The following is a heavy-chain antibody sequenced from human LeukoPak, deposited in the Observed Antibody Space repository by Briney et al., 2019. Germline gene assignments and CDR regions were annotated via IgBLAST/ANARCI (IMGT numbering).Heavy chain of an antibody. J-gene: IGHJ6*03. D-gene: IGHD4-17*01. Sequence: PGGSLRLSCAASGFTFSSYGLHWVRQAPGKGLEWVAFIRYDGSSKYYADSVKGRFTISRDNSKNTLYLQMNSLRAEDTAVYYCAKPLHTRDYGGSYYYMDVWGKGTTVSISS. CDR1: GFTFSSYG. CDR2: IRYDGSSK. CDR3: AKPLHTRDYGGSYYYMDV. V-gene: IGHV3-30*02.